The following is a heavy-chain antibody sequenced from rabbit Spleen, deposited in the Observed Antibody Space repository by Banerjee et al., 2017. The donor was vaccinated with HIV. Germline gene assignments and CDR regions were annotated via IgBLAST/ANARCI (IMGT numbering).Heavy chain of an antibody. V-gene: IGHV1S45*01. J-gene: IGHJ4*01. Sequence: QEHLEESGGDLVKPGASLTLTCTASGFSFSSGYYMCWVRQAPGKGLEWIGCIAIGSVRTYYASWAKGRFTISKTSSTTVTLQMTSLTAADTATYFCARHFNLWGPGTLVTVS. CDR2: IAIGSVRT. CDR1: GFSFSSGYY. CDR3: ARHFNL.